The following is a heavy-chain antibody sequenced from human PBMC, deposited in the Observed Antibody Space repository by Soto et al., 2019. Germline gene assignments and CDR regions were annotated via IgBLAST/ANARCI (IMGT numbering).Heavy chain of an antibody. D-gene: IGHD2-15*01. CDR1: GFTLTNYD. Sequence: DVQLVESGGGLVQPGGSLRLSCAASGFTLTNYDMHWVRQRPGKGLEWVSAIGVGGETSQPASAKGRFTISRDAARNTXXXXXXXXXXXXXXXXXXXXXXXXXGRCHGLYYVDVWGEGTTVTVAS. CDR3: XXXXXXXGRCHGLYYVDV. CDR2: IGVGGET. J-gene: IGHJ6*03. V-gene: IGHV3-13*01.